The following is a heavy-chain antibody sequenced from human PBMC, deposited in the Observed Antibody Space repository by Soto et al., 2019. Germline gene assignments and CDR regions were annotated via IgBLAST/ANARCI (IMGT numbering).Heavy chain of an antibody. V-gene: IGHV3-74*01. Sequence: GGSLRLSCAASGFTFSSYWMHWVRQAPGKGLVWVSRIKGDGSETNYADSVKGRFTISRDNAKKPLYLQLNSLRADDTAVYYCVSGNSGYGNFYCWGQGGRVTFSS. CDR1: GFTFSSYW. CDR3: VSGNSGYGNFYC. CDR2: IKGDGSET. J-gene: IGHJ4*02. D-gene: IGHD5-12*01.